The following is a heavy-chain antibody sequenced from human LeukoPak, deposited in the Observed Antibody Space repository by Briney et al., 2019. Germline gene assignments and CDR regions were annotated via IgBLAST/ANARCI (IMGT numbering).Heavy chain of an antibody. CDR3: ARARGYGDYDFQH. CDR1: GGSISSYY. Sequence: PSETLSLTCTVSGGSISSYYWSWIRQPPGKGLEWIGYIYYSGSINYHPSLKSRVTISVDTSKNQFSLKLSSVTAADTAVYYCARARGYGDYDFQHWGQGTLVTVSS. D-gene: IGHD4-17*01. J-gene: IGHJ1*01. V-gene: IGHV4-59*01. CDR2: IYYSGSI.